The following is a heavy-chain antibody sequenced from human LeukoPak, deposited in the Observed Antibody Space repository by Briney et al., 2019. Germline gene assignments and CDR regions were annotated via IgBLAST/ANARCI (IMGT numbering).Heavy chain of an antibody. Sequence: PGRSLRLSCAASGFTFDYYAMHWVRQAPGKGLEWVSGISWNSGSIGYADSVKGRFTISRDNAKNSLYLQMNSLRAEDTDLYYCAKSSLPYCGGDCYYSWYFDLWGRGTLVTVSS. CDR1: GFTFDYYA. CDR2: ISWNSGSI. CDR3: AKSSLPYCGGDCYYSWYFDL. V-gene: IGHV3-9*01. J-gene: IGHJ2*01. D-gene: IGHD2-21*02.